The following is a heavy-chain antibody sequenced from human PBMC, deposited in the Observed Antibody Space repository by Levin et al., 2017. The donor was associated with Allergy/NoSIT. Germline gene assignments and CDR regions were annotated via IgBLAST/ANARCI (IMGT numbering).Heavy chain of an antibody. J-gene: IGHJ5*02. D-gene: IGHD2-2*01. CDR3: ARDFTTSTSWYVGFDP. CDR2: IHYSGTT. CDR1: GGSINNYY. Sequence: PSETLSLICTVSGGSINNYYWNWIRQAPGKGLEWIGYIHYSGTTNYNPSLESRVIISADMSKNQVSLKVRSVTAADTAVYYCARDFTTSTSWYVGFDPWGPGTLVTVSS. V-gene: IGHV4-59*01.